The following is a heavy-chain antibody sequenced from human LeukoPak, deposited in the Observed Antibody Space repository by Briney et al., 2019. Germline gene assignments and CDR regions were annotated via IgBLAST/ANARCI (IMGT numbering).Heavy chain of an antibody. V-gene: IGHV3-66*01. D-gene: IGHD3-9*01. CDR1: GFTVSSND. Sequence: GGSLRLSCAVSGFTVSSNDMSWVRQAPGKGLEWVSVIYGGDDTYYADSVKGRFSISRDNSKNTLHLQMNFLRAEDTAVYYCARDEIYYDILTGYRHFDYWGQGTLVTVFS. J-gene: IGHJ4*02. CDR2: IYGGDDT. CDR3: ARDEIYYDILTGYRHFDY.